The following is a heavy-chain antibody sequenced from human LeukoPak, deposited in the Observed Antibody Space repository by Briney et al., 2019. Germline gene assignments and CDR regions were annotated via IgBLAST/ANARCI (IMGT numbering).Heavy chain of an antibody. D-gene: IGHD1-26*01. CDR1: GYTFTSYG. J-gene: IGHJ6*03. Sequence: ASVKVSCKASGYTFTSYGISWVRQAPGQGLEWMGWISAYNGNTNYAQKLQGRVTMTTDTSTSTAYMELRSLRSDDTAVYYCARGAGTRVRYYYYYMDVWGKGTTVTVSS. CDR3: ARGAGTRVRYYYYYMDV. CDR2: ISAYNGNT. V-gene: IGHV1-18*01.